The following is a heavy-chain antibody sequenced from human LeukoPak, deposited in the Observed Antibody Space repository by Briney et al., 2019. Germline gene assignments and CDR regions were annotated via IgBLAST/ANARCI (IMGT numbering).Heavy chain of an antibody. CDR1: GFTFSRNA. V-gene: IGHV3-23*01. Sequence: GGSLRLSCAGSGFTFSRNALSWVRQAPGKGLEWVSGISGSGTSTYYADSVQGRFTISRDNSKNTLYLQVNSLRAEDTAVYYCAKVTFGDDCYSTHDAYETWGHRTMVTVSS. CDR2: ISGSGTST. D-gene: IGHD2-21*02. J-gene: IGHJ3*02. CDR3: AKVTFGDDCYSTHDAYET.